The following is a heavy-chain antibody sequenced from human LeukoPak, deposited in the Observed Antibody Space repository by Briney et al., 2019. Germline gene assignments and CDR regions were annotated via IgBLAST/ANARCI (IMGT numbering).Heavy chain of an antibody. J-gene: IGHJ4*02. V-gene: IGHV5-51*01. CDR2: IYPSDSDT. Sequence: GESLKISCKGSGYSFTTYWIAWVRQMPGKGLEWMGIIYPSDSDTRYSPSFQGQVTTSADKTISTAYLQWSSLKASDTAMYYCARQYSAYDYWGQGTLVTVSS. CDR1: GYSFTTYW. D-gene: IGHD5-12*01. CDR3: ARQYSAYDY.